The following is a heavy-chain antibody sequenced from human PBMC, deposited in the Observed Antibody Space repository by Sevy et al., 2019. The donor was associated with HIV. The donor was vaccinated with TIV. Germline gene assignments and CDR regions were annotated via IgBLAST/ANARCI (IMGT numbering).Heavy chain of an antibody. CDR3: TTGLPGEYVDCSSCYSDYFAY. CDR2: FDPEDGET. CDR1: GYTLIEFS. J-gene: IGHJ4*02. V-gene: IGHV1-24*01. Sequence: ASVKVSCKVSGYTLIEFSMHWVRQAPGKGLEWMVGFDPEDGETIYAQRFQGRVTMTEDTSTNEAYMELSSLISEDTAVYYCTTGLPGEYVDCSSCYSDYFAYWGQGTLVTVSS. D-gene: IGHD2-15*01.